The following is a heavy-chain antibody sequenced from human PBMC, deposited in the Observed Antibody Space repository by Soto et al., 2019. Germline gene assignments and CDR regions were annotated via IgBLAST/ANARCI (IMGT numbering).Heavy chain of an antibody. Sequence: ESGGGLVQPGGSLRLSCAASGFTFSSYDMHWVRQATGKGLEWVSAIGTAGDTYYPGSVKGRFTISRENAKNSLYLQMNSLRAEDTAVYYCARVPGRYEWFVGMDVWGQGTTVTVSS. CDR1: GFTFSSYD. CDR3: ARVPGRYEWFVGMDV. D-gene: IGHD3-3*01. CDR2: IGTAGDT. V-gene: IGHV3-13*01. J-gene: IGHJ6*02.